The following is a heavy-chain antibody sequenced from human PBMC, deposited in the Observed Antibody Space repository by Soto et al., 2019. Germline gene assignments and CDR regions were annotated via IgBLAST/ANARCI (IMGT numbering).Heavy chain of an antibody. CDR2: IYWDDDK. D-gene: IGHD6-6*01. J-gene: IGHJ5*02. Sequence: SGPTLVNPTQTLTLTCTFSGFSLSTSGVGVGWIRQPPGKALEWLALIYWDDDKRYSPSLKSRLTITKDTSKNQVVLTMTNMDPVDTATYYCAHRPSIAARKWRWFDPWGQGTRVTVSS. V-gene: IGHV2-5*02. CDR1: GFSLSTSGVG. CDR3: AHRPSIAARKWRWFDP.